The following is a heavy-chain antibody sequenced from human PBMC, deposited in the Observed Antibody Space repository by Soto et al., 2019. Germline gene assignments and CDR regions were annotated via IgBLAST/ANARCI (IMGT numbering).Heavy chain of an antibody. Sequence: QVQLVESGGGVAQPGRSLRLSCAASGISFSNSGMHWVSQTAGKGLEWVAVISADGGSEYYEESVKGRFTISRDNSKNTLYLQMSSLRVDDTALYYCARGSSSGYYFGLDVWGQGTTVTVSS. CDR3: ARGSSSGYYFGLDV. D-gene: IGHD6-6*01. J-gene: IGHJ6*02. CDR1: GISFSNSG. CDR2: ISADGGSE. V-gene: IGHV3-30*03.